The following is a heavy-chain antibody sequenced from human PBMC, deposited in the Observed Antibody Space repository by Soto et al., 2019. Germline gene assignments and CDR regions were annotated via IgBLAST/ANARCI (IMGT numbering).Heavy chain of an antibody. J-gene: IGHJ6*02. CDR3: ARGGEQQLVRIYYYGMDV. D-gene: IGHD6-13*01. CDR1: AYAVTRYY. CDR2: INPSGGST. Sequence: SVKVSCRASAYAVTRYYMHLVRQAPGQGLEWMGIINPSGGSTSHAQKFQGRVTMTRDTSTSTVYMELRSLISEDTAVYYCARGGEQQLVRIYYYGMDVWGQGTTVTVSS. V-gene: IGHV1-46*01.